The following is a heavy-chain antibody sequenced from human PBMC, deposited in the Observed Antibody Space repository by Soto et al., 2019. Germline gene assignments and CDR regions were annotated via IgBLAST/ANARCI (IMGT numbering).Heavy chain of an antibody. V-gene: IGHV3-30*18. CDR2: ISYDGSNK. J-gene: IGHJ4*02. CDR3: AKDKEGIAAAVPYFDY. Sequence: GGSLRLSCAASGFTFSSYGMHWVRQAPGKGLEWVAVISYDGSNKYYADSVKGRFTISRDNSKNTLYLQMNSLRAEDTAVYYCAKDKEGIAAAVPYFDYWGQGTLVTVSS. CDR1: GFTFSSYG. D-gene: IGHD6-13*01.